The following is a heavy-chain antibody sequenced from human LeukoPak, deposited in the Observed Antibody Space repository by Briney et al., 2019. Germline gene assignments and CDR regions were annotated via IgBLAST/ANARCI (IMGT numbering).Heavy chain of an antibody. CDR1: GFTFSSYS. CDR2: ISSSSSTI. Sequence: GGSLRLSCAASGFTFSSYSMNWVRQAPGKGLEWVSYISSSSSTIYYADSVKGRFTISRDNAKNSLYLQMNSLRAEDTAVYYCAREDYGDYVAHWGQGTLVTVSS. V-gene: IGHV3-48*01. D-gene: IGHD4-17*01. J-gene: IGHJ4*02. CDR3: AREDYGDYVAH.